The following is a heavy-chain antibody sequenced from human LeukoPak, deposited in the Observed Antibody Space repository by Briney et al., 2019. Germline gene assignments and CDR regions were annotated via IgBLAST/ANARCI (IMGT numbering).Heavy chain of an antibody. Sequence: SETLSLTCAVYGGSFSGYYWSWIRQPPGKGLEWIGEINHSGSTNYNPSLKSRGTISVDTSKNQFSLKLSAVTAADTAVYYCARGPYGDHLDYWGQGTLVTVSS. CDR2: INHSGST. CDR1: GGSFSGYY. D-gene: IGHD4-17*01. CDR3: ARGPYGDHLDY. J-gene: IGHJ4*02. V-gene: IGHV4-34*01.